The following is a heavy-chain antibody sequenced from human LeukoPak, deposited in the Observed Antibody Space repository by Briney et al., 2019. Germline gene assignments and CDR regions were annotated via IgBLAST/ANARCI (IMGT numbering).Heavy chain of an antibody. CDR1: GGSFSGYY. Sequence: SETLSLTCAVYGGSFSGYYWSWIRQPPGKGLEWIGEINHSGSTNYNPSLKSRVTISVDTSKNQFSLKLSSVTAADTAVYYCARSPTTVPGFGYSGQGTLVTVSS. CDR3: ARSPTTVPGFGY. CDR2: INHSGST. J-gene: IGHJ4*02. V-gene: IGHV4-34*01. D-gene: IGHD4-17*01.